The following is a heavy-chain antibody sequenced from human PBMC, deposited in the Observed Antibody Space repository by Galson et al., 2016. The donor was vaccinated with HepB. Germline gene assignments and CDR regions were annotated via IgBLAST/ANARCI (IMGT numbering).Heavy chain of an antibody. D-gene: IGHD2-2*01. V-gene: IGHV4-31*03. CDR2: INYSGSS. Sequence: LSLTCTVSGGSISSGGYYWSWIRQHPGKGLEWIGYINYSGSSYYNPSLKSRVTISVDTSKNQFSLKLRSMTAADTAVYYCARARFCSGFSCYVDVFDYWGQGTLVTVSS. J-gene: IGHJ4*02. CDR1: GGSISSGGYY. CDR3: ARARFCSGFSCYVDVFDY.